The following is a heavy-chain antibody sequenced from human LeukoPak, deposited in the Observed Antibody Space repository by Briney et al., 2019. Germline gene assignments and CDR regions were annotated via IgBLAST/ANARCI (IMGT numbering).Heavy chain of an antibody. V-gene: IGHV1-69*13. CDR2: IIPIFGTA. CDR1: GGTFSSYA. Sequence: GASVKVSCKASGGTFSSYAISWVRQAPGQGLEWMGGIIPIFGTANYAQKFQGRVTITADESTSTAYMELSSLRSEDTAVYYCARTTVIHYYYYYMDVWGKGTTVTVSS. D-gene: IGHD4-11*01. J-gene: IGHJ6*03. CDR3: ARTTVIHYYYYYMDV.